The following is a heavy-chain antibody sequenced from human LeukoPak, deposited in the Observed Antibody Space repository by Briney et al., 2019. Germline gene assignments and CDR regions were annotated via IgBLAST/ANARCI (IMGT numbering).Heavy chain of an antibody. CDR3: ARRPYCSGGSCYSMNYFDY. J-gene: IGHJ4*02. V-gene: IGHV4-39*01. CDR1: GGSISSSSYC. D-gene: IGHD2-15*01. Sequence: SETLSLTCTVSGGSISSSSYCWGWIRQPPGKGLEWIGSIYYSGSTYYNPSLKSRVTISVDTSKNQFSLKLSSVTAADTAVYYCARRPYCSGGSCYSMNYFDYWGQGTLVTVSS. CDR2: IYYSGST.